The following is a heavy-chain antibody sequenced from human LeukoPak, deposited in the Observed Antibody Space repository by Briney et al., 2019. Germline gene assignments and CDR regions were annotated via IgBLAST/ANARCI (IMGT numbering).Heavy chain of an antibody. CDR2: IYHGGST. Sequence: SETLSLTCTVSGYSISSGYYWGWIRQPPGKGLEWIGSIYHGGSTYYNPSLKSRVTISVDTSKNQFSLKLSSVTAADTAVYYCARVSGSYYVGQVFDYWGQGTLVTVSS. CDR1: GYSISSGYY. D-gene: IGHD1-26*01. J-gene: IGHJ4*02. CDR3: ARVSGSYYVGQVFDY. V-gene: IGHV4-38-2*02.